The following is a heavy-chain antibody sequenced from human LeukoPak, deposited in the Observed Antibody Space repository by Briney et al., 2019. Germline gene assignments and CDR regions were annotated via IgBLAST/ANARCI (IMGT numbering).Heavy chain of an antibody. J-gene: IGHJ4*02. CDR3: AHRLLQGGYWDSGKFDL. CDR2: IYWDNDR. D-gene: IGHD2-8*02. CDR1: GFSLSTSGVG. V-gene: IGHV2-5*02. Sequence: SGPTLVKPTQTLTLTSSFSGFSLSTSGVGVGWIRQPPGKALECLALIYWDNDRRYSPSLRSRLTITKDTSKNQVVLTMTNMDPQDTATYYCAHRLLQGGYWDSGKFDLWGQGILVSVSS.